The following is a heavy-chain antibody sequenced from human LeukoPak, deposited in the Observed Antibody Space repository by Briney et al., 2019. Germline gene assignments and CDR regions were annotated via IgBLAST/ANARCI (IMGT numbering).Heavy chain of an antibody. V-gene: IGHV3-11*01. D-gene: IGHD5-18*01. Sequence: GGSLRLSCAASGFTFSDYYMSWIRQAPGKGLEWVSYISSSSSTIYYADSVKGRFTISRDNAKNSLYLQMNSLRAEDTAVYYCARDLKAAMVSYYYYMDVWGKGTTVTVSS. J-gene: IGHJ6*03. CDR3: ARDLKAAMVSYYYYMDV. CDR1: GFTFSDYY. CDR2: ISSSSSTI.